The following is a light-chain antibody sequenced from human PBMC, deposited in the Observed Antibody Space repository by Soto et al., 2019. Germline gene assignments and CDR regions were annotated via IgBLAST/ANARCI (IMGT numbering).Light chain of an antibody. CDR1: QSVSSSY. V-gene: IGKV3-20*01. CDR3: QQYGSSPWT. J-gene: IGKJ1*01. Sequence: ETVFTQSPGTLSLSPRERATLSCMASQSVSSSYLDWYQQKPGQAPRLLIYGASSRATGIPDRFSGSGFGTDFTLTISRLEPEDFAVYYCQQYGSSPWTFGQGTKVDI. CDR2: GAS.